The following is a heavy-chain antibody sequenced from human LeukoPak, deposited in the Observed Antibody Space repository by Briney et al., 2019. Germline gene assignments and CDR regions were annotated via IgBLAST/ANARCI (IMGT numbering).Heavy chain of an antibody. CDR2: INHSGST. CDR3: ARAQPHYYDSSGYVS. D-gene: IGHD3-22*01. CDR1: GGAFSGYY. V-gene: IGHV4-34*01. J-gene: IGHJ3*01. Sequence: KPSETLSLNCAVYGGAFSGYYWSWIRQPPGKGLEWIGEINHSGSTNYNPSLKSRVTISVDTSKNQFSLKLSSVTAADTAVYYCARAQPHYYDSSGYVSWGQGTMVTVSS.